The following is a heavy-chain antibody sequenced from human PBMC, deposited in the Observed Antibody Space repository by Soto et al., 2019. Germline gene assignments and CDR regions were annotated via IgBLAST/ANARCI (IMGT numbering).Heavy chain of an antibody. V-gene: IGHV4-59*01. J-gene: IGHJ5*02. CDR2: IYYSGNT. Sequence: PSETLSLTCTVSGGSNSTYYWSWIRQPPGKGLEWIGYIYYSGNTNYNPSLKSRVTISIDTSKNQFSLKLSSVTAADTAVYYCARQNDFWSGYRDNWFDPWGQGTLVTVSS. CDR3: ARQNDFWSGYRDNWFDP. D-gene: IGHD3-3*01. CDR1: GGSNSTYY.